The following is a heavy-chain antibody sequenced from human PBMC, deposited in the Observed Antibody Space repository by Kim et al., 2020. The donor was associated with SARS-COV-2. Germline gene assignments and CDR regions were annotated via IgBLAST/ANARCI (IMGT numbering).Heavy chain of an antibody. Sequence: SETLSLTCAVYGGSFSGYYWSWIRQPPGKGLEWIGEINHSGSTNYNPSLKSRVTISVDTSKNQFSLKLSSVTAADTAVYYCARGGIPRYCSSTSCYADFRYWGQGTLVTVSS. CDR3: ARGGIPRYCSSTSCYADFRY. J-gene: IGHJ4*02. V-gene: IGHV4-34*01. D-gene: IGHD2-2*01. CDR2: INHSGST. CDR1: GGSFSGYY.